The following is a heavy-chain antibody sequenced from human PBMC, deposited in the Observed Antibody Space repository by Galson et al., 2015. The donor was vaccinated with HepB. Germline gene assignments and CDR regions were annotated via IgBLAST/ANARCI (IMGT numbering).Heavy chain of an antibody. CDR3: ARGPVGPIRGGYWYFDL. V-gene: IGHV3-30-3*01. D-gene: IGHD2-15*01. Sequence: SLRLSCAASGFTFSSYAMHWVRQAPGKGLEWVAVISYDGSNKYYADSVKGRFTISRDNSKNTLYLQMNSLRAEDTAVYYCARGPVGPIRGGYWYFDLWGRGTLVTVSS. CDR2: ISYDGSNK. J-gene: IGHJ2*01. CDR1: GFTFSSYA.